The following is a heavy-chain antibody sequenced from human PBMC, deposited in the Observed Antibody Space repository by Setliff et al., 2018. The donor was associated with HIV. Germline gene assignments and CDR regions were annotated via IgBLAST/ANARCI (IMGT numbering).Heavy chain of an antibody. V-gene: IGHV1-69*05. D-gene: IGHD3-10*01. CDR3: TRQTYYYGSGRYFPPDY. CDR1: GYTLSTYG. J-gene: IGHJ4*02. Sequence: PSVKVSCKASGYTLSTYGISWVRQAPGQGLEWMGGIIPMFGAANYAQKFQGRVTITTGASTSAAYMELSSLRSEDTAVYYCTRQTYYYGSGRYFPPDYWGQGTLVTVSS. CDR2: IIPMFGAA.